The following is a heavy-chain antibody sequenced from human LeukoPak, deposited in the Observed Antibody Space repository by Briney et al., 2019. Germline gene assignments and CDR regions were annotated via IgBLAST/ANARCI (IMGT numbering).Heavy chain of an antibody. CDR3: ARGIPYYDILTGYYYYFDY. J-gene: IGHJ4*02. D-gene: IGHD3-9*01. Sequence: ASVKVSCKASGYTFTGYYMHWVRQAPGQGLEWMGWINPNSGGTNYAQKFQGRVTMTWDTSISTAYMELGRLRSDDTAVYYCARGIPYYDILTGYYYYFDYWGQGTLVTVSS. CDR1: GYTFTGYY. CDR2: INPNSGGT. V-gene: IGHV1-2*02.